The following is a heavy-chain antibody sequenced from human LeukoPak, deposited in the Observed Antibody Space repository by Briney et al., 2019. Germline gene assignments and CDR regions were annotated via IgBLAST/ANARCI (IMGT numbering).Heavy chain of an antibody. J-gene: IGHJ4*02. V-gene: IGHV3-23*01. CDR1: GFTFSTTA. D-gene: IGHD1-26*01. CDR2: ISTSGAST. Sequence: PGGSLRLSCAASGFTFSTTAMNWVRQAPGKGLEWVSDISTSGASTYYAHSVKGRFSMSRDNSTNTLYLQMNCLRAEDTAVVYCARAIGGATTRSFDYWGQGTLVTVSS. CDR3: ARAIGGATTRSFDY.